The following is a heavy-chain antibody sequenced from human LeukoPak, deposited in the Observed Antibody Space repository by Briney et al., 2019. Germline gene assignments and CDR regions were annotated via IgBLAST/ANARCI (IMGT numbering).Heavy chain of an antibody. D-gene: IGHD2/OR15-2a*01. CDR3: ARHPFSNPFDF. V-gene: IGHV4-59*08. Sequence: ASETLSLTCTVSGASITSSYWSWIRQPPGKGLEWIGYVYHTRNTDYNPSLRSRVTISLDTSKSHFTLSLSSATAADTAVYFCARHPFSNPFDFWGRGTLVTVSS. J-gene: IGHJ4*02. CDR2: VYHTRNT. CDR1: GASITSSY.